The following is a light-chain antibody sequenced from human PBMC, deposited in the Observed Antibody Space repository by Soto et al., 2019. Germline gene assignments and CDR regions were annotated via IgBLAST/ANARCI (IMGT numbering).Light chain of an antibody. J-gene: IGKJ3*01. V-gene: IGKV3-20*01. CDR2: GAS. Sequence: EIVLTQSPGTLSLSPGERATLSCRASQSVSSSYLAWYQQKPGQAPRLLIYGASSRATGIPDRFSGSGSGTAFTLTISRLEPEDFVVYYCQQYGSSREFTFGPGTKVDIK. CDR3: QQYGSSREFT. CDR1: QSVSSSY.